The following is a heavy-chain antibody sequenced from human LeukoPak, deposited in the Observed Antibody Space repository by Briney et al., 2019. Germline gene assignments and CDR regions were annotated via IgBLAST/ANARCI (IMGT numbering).Heavy chain of an antibody. CDR1: GGSISSGSYY. CDR2: IYTSGST. V-gene: IGHV4-61*02. J-gene: IGHJ5*02. CDR3: ARPVGWELLRWFDP. Sequence: PSETLSLTCTVSGGSISSGSYYWSWIRQPAGKGLEWIGRIYTSGSTNYNPSLKSRVTISVDTSKNQFSLKLSSVTAADTGVYYWARPVGWELLRWFDPWGQGTLVTVSS. D-gene: IGHD1-26*01.